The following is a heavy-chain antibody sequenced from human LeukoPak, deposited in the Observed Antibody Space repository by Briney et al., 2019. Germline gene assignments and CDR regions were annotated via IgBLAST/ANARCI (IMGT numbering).Heavy chain of an antibody. CDR2: IYYSGST. V-gene: IGHV4-59*12. D-gene: IGHD2-15*01. J-gene: IGHJ4*02. Sequence: PSETLSLTCTVSGGSISSYYWSWIRQPPGKGLEWIGYIYYSGSTNYNPSLESRVTISVDTSKNQFSLKLSSVTAADTAVYYCAREISSGGSWIDYWGQGTLVTVSS. CDR1: GGSISSYY. CDR3: AREISSGGSWIDY.